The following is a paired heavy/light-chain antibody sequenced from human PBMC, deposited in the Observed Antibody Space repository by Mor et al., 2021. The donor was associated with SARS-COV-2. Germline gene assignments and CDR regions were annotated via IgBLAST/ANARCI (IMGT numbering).Light chain of an antibody. CDR3: QQYYSTPLT. CDR1: QNVLYSSNNKNY. J-gene: IGKJ4*01. Sequence: DIVMTQSPDSLAVSLGERATINCKSSQNVLYSSNNKNYLAWYQQRPGQPPKLLIYWASTRESGVPDRFSGSGSGTDFTLTISSLQAEDVAVYYCQQYYSTPLTFGGGTKVEIK. V-gene: IGKV4-1*01. CDR2: WAS.
Heavy chain of an antibody. CDR1: GYTFTIYT. CDR3: ARAYCSDGKCSPSWFDP. V-gene: IGHV1-3*01. J-gene: IGHJ5*02. D-gene: IGHD2-15*01. Sequence: QVQLVQSGAEVKKPGASVKVSCKASGYTFTIYTIHWVRQAPGQGLEWMGWLNGGNVNTKYSQKFQGRITITRDTSTDTAYMELSSLRSEDTAVYYCARAYCSDGKCSPSWFDPWGQGTLVTVSS. CDR2: LNGGNVNT.